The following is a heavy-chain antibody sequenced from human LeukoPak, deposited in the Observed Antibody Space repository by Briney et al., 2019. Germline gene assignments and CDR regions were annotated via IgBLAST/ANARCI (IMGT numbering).Heavy chain of an antibody. J-gene: IGHJ4*02. CDR1: GFTFSNYE. D-gene: IGHD3-22*01. CDR3: ARVLHKRNYDSTTYYGY. Sequence: GGSLRLSCAASGFTFSNYEMNWVRQAPGKGLEWVSYISSSGSPIYYADSVKGRFTISRDNAKNSLYLQMNSLRAEDTAVYYCARVLHKRNYDSTTYYGYWGQGTLVTVSS. V-gene: IGHV3-48*03. CDR2: ISSSGSPI.